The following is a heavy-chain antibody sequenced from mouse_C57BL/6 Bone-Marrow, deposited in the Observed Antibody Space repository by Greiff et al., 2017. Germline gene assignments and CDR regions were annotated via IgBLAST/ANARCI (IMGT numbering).Heavy chain of an antibody. J-gene: IGHJ4*01. CDR3: AIYGRNAMDY. CDR1: GYTFTSYG. CDR2: IYPRSGNT. Sequence: VKLQESGAELARPGASVKLSCKASGYTFTSYGISWVKQRTGQGLEWIGEIYPRSGNTYYNEKFKGKATLTADKSSSTAYMELRSLTSEDSAVYFCAIYGRNAMDYWGQGTSVTVSS. V-gene: IGHV1-81*01. D-gene: IGHD1-1*01.